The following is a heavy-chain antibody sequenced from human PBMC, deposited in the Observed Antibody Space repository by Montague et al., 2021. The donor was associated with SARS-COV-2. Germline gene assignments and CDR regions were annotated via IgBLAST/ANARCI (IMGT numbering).Heavy chain of an antibody. CDR2: IYSGGSST. J-gene: IGHJ6*02. V-gene: IGHV3-23*03. CDR1: GFTFSSYA. CDR3: AKDLEEFITIFGVVTKSPLGMDF. Sequence: SLRLSCAASGFTFSSYAMSWVRQAPGKGLEWVSVIYSGGSSTYYADSVKGRFTISRDNSKNTLYLQMNSLRAEDTAVYYCAKDLEEFITIFGVVTKSPLGMDFWGQGTTVTVSS. D-gene: IGHD3-3*01.